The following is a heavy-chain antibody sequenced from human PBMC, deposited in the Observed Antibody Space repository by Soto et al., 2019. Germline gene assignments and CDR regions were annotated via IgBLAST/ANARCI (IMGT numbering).Heavy chain of an antibody. CDR1: GYSFTSYW. V-gene: IGHV5-51*01. Sequence: GESLKISCKGSGYSFTSYWIGWVRQMPGKGLEWMGIIYPGDSDTRYSPSFQGQVTISADKSISTAYLQWSSLKASDTAIYYCARHFESHHLDWLPSFDYWGQGTLVTVSS. CDR3: ARHFESHHLDWLPSFDY. J-gene: IGHJ4*02. D-gene: IGHD3-9*01. CDR2: IYPGDSDT.